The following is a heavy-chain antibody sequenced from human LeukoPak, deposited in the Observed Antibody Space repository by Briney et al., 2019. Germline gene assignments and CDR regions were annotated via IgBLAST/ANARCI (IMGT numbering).Heavy chain of an antibody. V-gene: IGHV4-59*08. Sequence: PSETLSLTCTVSGGSISSHYWSWTRQPPGKGLEWIGYIYCSGSTNYNPSLKSRVTISVDTSKNQFSLKLSSVTAADTAVYYCARQKAPYAFDIWGQGTMVTVSS. CDR3: ARQKAPYAFDI. CDR1: GGSISSHY. J-gene: IGHJ3*02. CDR2: IYCSGST.